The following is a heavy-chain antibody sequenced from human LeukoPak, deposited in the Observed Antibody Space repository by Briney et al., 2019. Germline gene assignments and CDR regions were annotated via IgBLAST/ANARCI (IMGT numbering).Heavy chain of an antibody. V-gene: IGHV4-34*01. D-gene: IGHD6-13*01. CDR2: INHSGST. J-gene: IGHJ4*02. Sequence: SETLSLTCAVYGGSFSGYYWSWIRQPPGKGLEWIGEINHSGSTNYNPSLKSRVTISVDTSKNQFSLKLSSVTAADTAVYYCASTLRKSSSWYLDFDYWGQGTLVTVSS. CDR1: GGSFSGYY. CDR3: ASTLRKSSSWYLDFDY.